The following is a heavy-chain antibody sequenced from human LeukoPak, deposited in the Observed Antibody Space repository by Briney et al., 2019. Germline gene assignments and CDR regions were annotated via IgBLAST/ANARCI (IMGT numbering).Heavy chain of an antibody. Sequence: EESLKISCQGSGYRFIGYWIGWVRQVPGKGLEWLGIIYPGDSDTKYRPSLQGQVTISVDKSINTAYLQWSGLKASDTAIYYCARSEMSTFFDFWGQGTLVTVSS. CDR3: ARSEMSTFFDF. CDR2: IYPGDSDT. V-gene: IGHV5-51*01. D-gene: IGHD5-24*01. J-gene: IGHJ5*01. CDR1: GYRFIGYW.